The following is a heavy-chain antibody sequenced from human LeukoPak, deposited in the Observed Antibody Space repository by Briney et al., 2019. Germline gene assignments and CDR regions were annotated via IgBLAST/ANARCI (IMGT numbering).Heavy chain of an antibody. CDR2: IKGDGSHT. J-gene: IGHJ5*01. D-gene: IGHD3-9*01. CDR3: VRDWDHFDFDS. CDR1: GFTFSNYW. V-gene: IGHV3-74*01. Sequence: QAGGSLRLSCAASGFTFSNYWMRWVRQAPGKGLVWVSRIKGDGSHTIYAHSVKGRFTISRDNAKNTLYLQMKSLRAEDTAVYYCVRDWDHFDFDSWGQGTLVTVSS.